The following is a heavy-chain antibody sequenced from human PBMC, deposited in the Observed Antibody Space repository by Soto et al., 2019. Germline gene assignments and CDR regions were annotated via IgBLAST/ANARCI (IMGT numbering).Heavy chain of an antibody. CDR2: IRSKAYGGTT. Sequence: PGGSLSLSCTASGFTLGDYAMSWFRQAPGKGLEWVGFIRSKAYGGTTEYAASVKGRFTISRDDSKSIAYLQMNSLKTEDTAVYYCTADLYDAFDIWGQGTMLTVSS. CDR3: TADLYDAFDI. V-gene: IGHV3-49*03. CDR1: GFTLGDYA. J-gene: IGHJ3*02.